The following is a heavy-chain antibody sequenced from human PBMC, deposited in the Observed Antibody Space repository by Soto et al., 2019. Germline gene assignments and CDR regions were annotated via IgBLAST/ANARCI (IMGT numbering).Heavy chain of an antibody. CDR3: ARTIVVVPAAIGGFDY. V-gene: IGHV3-21*01. J-gene: IGHJ4*02. D-gene: IGHD2-2*01. Sequence: GGSLRLSCAASGFTFSSYSMNWVRQAPGKGLEWVSSISSSSSYIYYADSVKGRFTISRDNAKNSLYLQMNSLRAEDTAVYYCARTIVVVPAAIGGFDYWGQGTLVTVSS. CDR2: ISSSSSYI. CDR1: GFTFSSYS.